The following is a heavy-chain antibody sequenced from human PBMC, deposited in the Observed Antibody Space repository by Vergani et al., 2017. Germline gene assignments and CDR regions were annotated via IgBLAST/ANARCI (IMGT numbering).Heavy chain of an antibody. Sequence: QVQLQESGPGLVKPSETLSLTCTVSGGSISSYYWSWIRQPPGKGLEWIGYIYYSGSTNYNPSLKSRVTISVDTSKNQFSLKLSSVTAADTAVYYCARGDTMVRELGNAFDIWGQGTMVTVSS. J-gene: IGHJ3*02. CDR2: IYYSGST. CDR1: GGSISSYY. D-gene: IGHD3-10*01. V-gene: IGHV4-59*12. CDR3: ARGDTMVRELGNAFDI.